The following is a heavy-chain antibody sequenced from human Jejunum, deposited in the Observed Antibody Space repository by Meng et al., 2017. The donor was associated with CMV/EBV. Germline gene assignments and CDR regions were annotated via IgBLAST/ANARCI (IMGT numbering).Heavy chain of an antibody. J-gene: IGHJ6*02. CDR3: ASHQQFCSGGSCYSLGYYYGMDV. V-gene: IGHV1-8*01. D-gene: IGHD2-15*01. CDR2: MNQNNGNT. Sequence: INWVRQAPGKGVEWMGWMNQNNGNTGYAQKFQDRFTMTWNTSISTAYMELNSLRSEDTAIYYCASHQQFCSGGSCYSLGYYYGMDVWGQGTTVTVSS.